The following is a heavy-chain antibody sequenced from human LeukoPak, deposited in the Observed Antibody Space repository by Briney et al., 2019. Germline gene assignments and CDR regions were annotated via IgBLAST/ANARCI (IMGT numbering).Heavy chain of an antibody. CDR2: INWNGNSI. D-gene: IGHD2-15*01. Sequence: PGGSLRLSCAASGFTFDDYDISWVRQAPGKGLEWVSHINWNGNSIGYADSVKGRFTISRDNSKNTLYLQMNSLRAEDTAVYYCAKDGWKLTPFDYWGQGTLVTVSS. CDR3: AKDGWKLTPFDY. J-gene: IGHJ4*02. V-gene: IGHV3-20*04. CDR1: GFTFDDYD.